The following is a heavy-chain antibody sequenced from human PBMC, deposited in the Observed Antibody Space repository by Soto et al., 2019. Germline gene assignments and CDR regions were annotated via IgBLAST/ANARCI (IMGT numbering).Heavy chain of an antibody. Sequence: SETLSLTCTVSGGSISSYYWSWIRQPPGKGLEWIGYIYYSGSTNYNPSLKSRVTISVDTSKNQFSLKLSSVTAADAAVYYCARVYYFYYGMDVWGQGTTVTVYS. CDR1: GGSISSYY. CDR2: IYYSGST. J-gene: IGHJ6*02. V-gene: IGHV4-59*01. CDR3: ARVYYFYYGMDV.